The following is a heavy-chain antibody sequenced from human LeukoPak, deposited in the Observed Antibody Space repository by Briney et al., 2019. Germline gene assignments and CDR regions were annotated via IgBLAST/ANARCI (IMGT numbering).Heavy chain of an antibody. V-gene: IGHV4-59*01. Sequence: SETLSLTCTVSGGSISSYYWSWIRQPPGKGLEWIGYIHYSGSTNYNPSLTSRVTISVDTSKNQFSLKLSSVTAADTAVYYCAREAPVCSGGTCYDYWGQGTLVTVSS. CDR3: AREAPVCSGGTCYDY. CDR1: GGSISSYY. J-gene: IGHJ4*02. D-gene: IGHD2-15*01. CDR2: IHYSGST.